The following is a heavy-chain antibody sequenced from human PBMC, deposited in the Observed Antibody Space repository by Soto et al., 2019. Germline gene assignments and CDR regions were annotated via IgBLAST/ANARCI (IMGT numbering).Heavy chain of an antibody. J-gene: IGHJ4*02. CDR1: GGSISSGGYY. D-gene: IGHD2-15*01. V-gene: IGHV4-31*03. Sequence: TLSLTCTVSGGSISSGGYYWSWIRQHPGKGLEWIGYIYYSGSTYYNPSLKSRVTISVDTSKNQFSLKLSSVTAADTAVYYCARDSGDPSHIDYWGQGTLVTVSS. CDR3: ARDSGDPSHIDY. CDR2: IYYSGST.